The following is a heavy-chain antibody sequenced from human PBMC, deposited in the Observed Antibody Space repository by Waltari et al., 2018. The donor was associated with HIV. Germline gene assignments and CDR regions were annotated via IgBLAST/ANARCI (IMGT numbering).Heavy chain of an antibody. CDR3: ARGASGWSPGY. CDR2: ISYYGDNK. Sequence: QVQLVESGGGVVQPGRSLRLSCAASGFTFRSYGMHWVRQAPGKGLEWVAVISYYGDNKYYADSVKGRFTISRDNSKNTLYLQMNSLRAEDTAVYYCARGASGWSPGYWGQGTLVTVSS. J-gene: IGHJ4*02. CDR1: GFTFRSYG. V-gene: IGHV3-30*03. D-gene: IGHD6-19*01.